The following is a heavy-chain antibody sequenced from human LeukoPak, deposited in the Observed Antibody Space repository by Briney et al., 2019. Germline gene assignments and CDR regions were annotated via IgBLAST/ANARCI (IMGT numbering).Heavy chain of an antibody. Sequence: SETLSLTCAVFLGSFSGYYWSWIRDPPRQGLEWIGEIKHSGSTNCNPSLKSRVTASVDTAKNQFSLKLSSVTAADTAVYYCARVVCGGGGSCYSAYWGQGTLVTVSS. V-gene: IGHV4-34*01. D-gene: IGHD2-15*01. CDR3: ARVVCGGGGSCYSAY. CDR1: LGSFSGYY. J-gene: IGHJ4*02. CDR2: IKHSGST.